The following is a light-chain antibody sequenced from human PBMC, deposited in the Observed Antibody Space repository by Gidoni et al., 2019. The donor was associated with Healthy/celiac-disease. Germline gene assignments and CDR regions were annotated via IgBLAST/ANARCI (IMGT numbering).Light chain of an antibody. CDR1: QSISSS. J-gene: IGKJ1*01. Sequence: DIQMTQSPSSLSASVGDRVTITCRAIQSISSSLNWYQQKPGKAPQLLIYAASTLQSGVPSRFSGSGSGTDFTLTISSLQPEDFATYYCQQSYSSWTFGQGTKVEIK. CDR2: AAS. CDR3: QQSYSSWT. V-gene: IGKV1-39*01.